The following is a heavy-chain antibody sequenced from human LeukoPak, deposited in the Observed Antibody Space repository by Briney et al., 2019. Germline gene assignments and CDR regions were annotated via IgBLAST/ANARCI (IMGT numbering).Heavy chain of an antibody. Sequence: SETLSFTCAVYGGSFSGYYWSWIRQPPGKGLEWIGEINHSGSTNYNPSLKSRVTISVDTSKNQFSLKLSSVTAADTAVYYCARVRYYDFWSGYYEPDAFDIWGQGTMVTVSS. CDR1: GGSFSGYY. J-gene: IGHJ3*02. V-gene: IGHV4-34*01. CDR3: ARVRYYDFWSGYYEPDAFDI. CDR2: INHSGST. D-gene: IGHD3-3*01.